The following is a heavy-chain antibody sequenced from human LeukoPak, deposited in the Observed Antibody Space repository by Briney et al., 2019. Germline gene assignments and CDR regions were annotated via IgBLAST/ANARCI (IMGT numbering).Heavy chain of an antibody. CDR2: IYYSGST. CDR3: ARVVFSGYDEAFDI. V-gene: IGHV4-59*01. D-gene: IGHD5-12*01. J-gene: IGHJ3*02. CDR1: GGSISSYY. Sequence: SETLSLTCTVSGGSISSYYWSWIRQPPGKGLEWIGYIYYSGSTNYNPSLKSRVTISVDTSKNQFSLKLSSVTAADTAVYYCARVVFSGYDEAFDIWGQGTMVTVSS.